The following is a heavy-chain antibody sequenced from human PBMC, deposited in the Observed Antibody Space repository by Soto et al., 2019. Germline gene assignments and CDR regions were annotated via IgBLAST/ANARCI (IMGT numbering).Heavy chain of an antibody. D-gene: IGHD2-15*01. CDR3: ARAVVVAATDFAY. Sequence: QVQLVESGGGVVQPGRSLRLSCAASGFTFSTYAMHWVRQAPGEGLEWVSVISYDGSNKYYADSVKGRFTISRDNSKNTLYLPMNSLRAEDPSVYYCARAVVVAATDFAYWGQRTLVTVS. CDR1: GFTFSTYA. J-gene: IGHJ4*02. V-gene: IGHV3-30-3*01. CDR2: ISYDGSNK.